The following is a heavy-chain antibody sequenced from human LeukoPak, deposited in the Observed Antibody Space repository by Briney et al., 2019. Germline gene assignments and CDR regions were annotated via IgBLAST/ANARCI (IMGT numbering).Heavy chain of an antibody. CDR2: IYYSGST. Sequence: PSETLSLTCTVSGGSISSSSYYWGWIRQPPGKGLEWIGSIYYSGSTYYNRSLKSRVTISVDTSKNRFSLKLSSVTAADTAVYYCARQVMQPGYYYMDVWGKGTTVTVSS. CDR1: GGSISSSSYY. D-gene: IGHD2-8*01. CDR3: ARQVMQPGYYYMDV. V-gene: IGHV4-39*01. J-gene: IGHJ6*03.